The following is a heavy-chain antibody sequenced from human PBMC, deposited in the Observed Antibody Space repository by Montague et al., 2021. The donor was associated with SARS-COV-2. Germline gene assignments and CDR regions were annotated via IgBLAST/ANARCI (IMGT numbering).Heavy chain of an antibody. J-gene: IGHJ5*02. CDR3: ASQVAYLDYFDP. CDR1: GRSISTAHY. D-gene: IGHD4-11*01. Sequence: SETLSLTCTVSGRSISTAHYWGWIRQPPGKSLEWIGSIHHSGNTYYNPSPKSRLTISIDTSKNQFSLKLTSLTAADTAVYYCASQVAYLDYFDPWGQGTLVTVSS. CDR2: IHHSGNT. V-gene: IGHV4-38-2*02.